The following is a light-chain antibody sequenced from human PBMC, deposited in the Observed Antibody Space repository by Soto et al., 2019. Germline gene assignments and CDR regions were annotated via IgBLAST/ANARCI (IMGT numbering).Light chain of an antibody. CDR1: SANNNYI. CDR2: VEASGTY. CDR3: ETWDNDTRV. V-gene: IGLV4-60*03. Sequence: QPVLTQSSSASASLGSSVKLTCTRSSANNNYIIAWHQQHPGKAPRFLMTVEASGTYNKGSGIPDRFSGSSSGADRYLTISNLQSEDEAQYYCETWDNDTRVFGGGTKLTV. J-gene: IGLJ2*01.